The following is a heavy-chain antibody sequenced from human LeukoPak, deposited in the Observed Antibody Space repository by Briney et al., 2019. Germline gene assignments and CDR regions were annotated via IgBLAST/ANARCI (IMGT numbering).Heavy chain of an antibody. CDR3: ARGPSSSSSWYFDY. V-gene: IGHV1-2*06. Sequence: ASVKVSCKASGYTFTGYYMHWVRQAPGQGLEWMGRINPNSGGTNYAQKFQGRVTMTRDTSISTAYMELSRLRSDDTAVYYCARGPSSSSSWYFDYWGQGTLVTVSS. D-gene: IGHD6-13*01. J-gene: IGHJ4*02. CDR1: GYTFTGYY. CDR2: INPNSGGT.